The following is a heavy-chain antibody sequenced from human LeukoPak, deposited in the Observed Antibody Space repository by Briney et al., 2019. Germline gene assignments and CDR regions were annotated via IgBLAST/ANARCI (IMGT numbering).Heavy chain of an antibody. CDR3: ARGGLDAYDY. V-gene: IGHV3-48*03. CDR2: ISITSNTI. D-gene: IGHD5-24*01. J-gene: IGHJ4*02. CDR1: GFSFRNYE. Sequence: AGGSLRLSCAASGFSFRNYEMNWVRQAPGKGLDWVSYISITSNTIHYAGSVKGRFTISRDNAKNSLYRQMTSLRAEDTAIYYWARGGLDAYDYWGQGTLVTVSS.